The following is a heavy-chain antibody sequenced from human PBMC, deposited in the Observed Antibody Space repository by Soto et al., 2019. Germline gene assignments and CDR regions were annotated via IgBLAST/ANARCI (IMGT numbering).Heavy chain of an antibody. D-gene: IGHD3-10*01. J-gene: IGHJ5*02. Sequence: ASVKVSCKASGYTFTGYYMHWVRQAPGQGLEWMGWINPNSGGTNYAQKFQGWVTMTRDTSISTAYMELSRLRSDDTAVYYCARTYYYGSGSYSFDPWGQGTLVT. CDR1: GYTFTGYY. V-gene: IGHV1-2*04. CDR2: INPNSGGT. CDR3: ARTYYYGSGSYSFDP.